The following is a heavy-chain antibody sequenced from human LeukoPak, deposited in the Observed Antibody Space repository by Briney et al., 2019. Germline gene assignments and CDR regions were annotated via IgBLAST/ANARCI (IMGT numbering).Heavy chain of an antibody. Sequence: SETLSLTCTVSGGSISSSNYYWGWIRQPPGKGLEWIGNIYHSGSTSYNPSLKCRVTISVDTSKNHFSLKLTSVTATDTAVYSCARCPMIVGRAFDIWGQGTMVTVSS. J-gene: IGHJ3*02. CDR1: GGSISSSNYY. CDR2: IYHSGST. CDR3: ARCPMIVGRAFDI. V-gene: IGHV4-39*02. D-gene: IGHD3-22*01.